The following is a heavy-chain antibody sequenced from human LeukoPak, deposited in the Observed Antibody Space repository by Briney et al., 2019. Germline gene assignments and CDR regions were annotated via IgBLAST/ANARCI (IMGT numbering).Heavy chain of an antibody. CDR3: AREGVDRDPDYYYGMDV. Sequence: GGSLKPSCEASGFTFSSFLMHWFAKAPGKGWEGGEVKSYDGSNKYYADSVKGRFTISRDNSENTLYLQMNSLRAEDTAVYYCAREGVDRDPDYYYGMDVWGKGTTVTVSS. J-gene: IGHJ6*04. CDR1: GFTFSSFL. CDR2: KSYDGSNK. V-gene: IGHV3-30*04. D-gene: IGHD2-8*01.